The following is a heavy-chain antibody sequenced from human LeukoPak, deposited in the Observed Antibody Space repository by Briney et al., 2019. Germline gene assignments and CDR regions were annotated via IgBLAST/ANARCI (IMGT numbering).Heavy chain of an antibody. D-gene: IGHD3-3*01. CDR2: IIPIFGTA. J-gene: IGHJ4*02. V-gene: IGHV1-69*01. CDR3: AREFSGADGDFWSGYYEVYFDY. CDR1: XGTFISYA. Sequence: XKASXGTFISYAISWVRQAPGQGLEWMGGIIPIFGTANYAQKFQGRVTITADESTSTAYMELSSLRSEDTAVYYCAREFSGADGDFWSGYYEVYFDYWGQGTLVTVSS.